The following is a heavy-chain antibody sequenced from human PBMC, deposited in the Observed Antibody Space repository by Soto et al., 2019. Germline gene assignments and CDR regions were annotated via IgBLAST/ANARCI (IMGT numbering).Heavy chain of an antibody. CDR3: VRVGSGSYSWRDP. D-gene: IGHD1-26*01. V-gene: IGHV3-74*01. J-gene: IGHJ5*02. Sequence: EVQLEESGGDLAQPGGSLRLSCADSGFTFSTYWMHWVRQAPGKGLVWVSRINTDGGTTTYAESVKGRFTISRDNARNTLYLQMNSLRPEDTALYYCVRVGSGSYSWRDPWGQGTLVTVSS. CDR1: GFTFSTYW. CDR2: INTDGGTT.